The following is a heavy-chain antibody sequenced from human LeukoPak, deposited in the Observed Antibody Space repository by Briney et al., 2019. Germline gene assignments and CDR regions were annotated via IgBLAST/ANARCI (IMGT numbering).Heavy chain of an antibody. J-gene: IGHJ4*02. CDR1: GYTFTGYY. CDR3: ARDFSYYDSSGYYYDGY. V-gene: IGHV1-2*02. D-gene: IGHD3-22*01. Sequence: GASVKVSCKASGYTFTGYYMHWVRQAPGQGLEWMGWINPNSGGTNYAQKFQGRVTMTRDTSISTAYMGLSRLRSDDTAVYYCARDFSYYDSSGYYYDGYWGQGTLVTVSS. CDR2: INPNSGGT.